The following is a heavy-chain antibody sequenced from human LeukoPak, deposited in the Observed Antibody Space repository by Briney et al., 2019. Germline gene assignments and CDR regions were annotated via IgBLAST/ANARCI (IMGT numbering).Heavy chain of an antibody. D-gene: IGHD3-10*02. CDR3: ARGTMFPYYFDY. V-gene: IGHV3-21*01. Sequence: GGSLRLSCAASGFTFSSYSMKWVRQAPGKGLEGVSFISSSSSYIYYADSVKGRFTISRDNAKNSLYLQMNSLRAEDTAVYYCARGTMFPYYFDYWGQGTLVTVSS. CDR2: ISSSSSYI. J-gene: IGHJ4*02. CDR1: GFTFSSYS.